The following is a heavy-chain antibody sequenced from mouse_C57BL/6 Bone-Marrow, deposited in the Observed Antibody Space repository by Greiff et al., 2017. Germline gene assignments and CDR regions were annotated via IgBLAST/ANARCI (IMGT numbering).Heavy chain of an antibody. V-gene: IGHV1-72*01. CDR2: IDPNSGGT. Sequence: QVQLQQPGAELVRPGTSVKLSCKASGYTFTSYWMHWVKQRSGQGLEWIGVIDPNSGGTKYNEKFKSKATLTVDKPSSTAYMQLSSLTSEDSAVYYCARRGYYGYDDYWGQGTTLTVSS. J-gene: IGHJ2*01. CDR1: GYTFTSYW. D-gene: IGHD2-2*01. CDR3: ARRGYYGYDDY.